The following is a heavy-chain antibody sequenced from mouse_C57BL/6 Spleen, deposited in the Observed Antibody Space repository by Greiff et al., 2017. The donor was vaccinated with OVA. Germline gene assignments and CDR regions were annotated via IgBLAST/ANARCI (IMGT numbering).Heavy chain of an antibody. CDR1: GFSLTSYG. CDR2: IWSDGST. Sequence: VHLVESGPGLVAPSQSLSITCTVSGFSLTSYGVHWVRQPPGKGLEWLVVIWSDGSTTYNSALKSRLSISKDNSKSQVFLKMNSLQTDDTAMYYWARGALYDYGGGAWFAYWGQGTLVTVSA. CDR3: ARGALYDYGGGAWFAY. D-gene: IGHD2-4*01. V-gene: IGHV2-6*03. J-gene: IGHJ3*01.